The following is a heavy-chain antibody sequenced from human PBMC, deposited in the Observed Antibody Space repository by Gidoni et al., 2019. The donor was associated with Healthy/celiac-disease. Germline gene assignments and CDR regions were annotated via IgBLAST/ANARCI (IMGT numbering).Heavy chain of an antibody. D-gene: IGHD6-13*01. V-gene: IGHV3-23*01. CDR1: GFTFSSYA. CDR2: ISGSGGST. J-gene: IGHJ4*02. CDR3: AKGRGSIAAADY. Sequence: EVQLLEPGGGLVQPGGSLRLSCAASGFTFSSYAMSRVRQAPGKGLEWVSGISGSGGSTYYADAVKGRFTISRDKSKNTLYLQMNSLRAEDTAVYYCAKGRGSIAAADYWGQGTLVTVSS.